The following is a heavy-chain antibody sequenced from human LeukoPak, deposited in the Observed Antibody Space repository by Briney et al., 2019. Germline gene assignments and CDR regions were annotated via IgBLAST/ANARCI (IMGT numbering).Heavy chain of an antibody. Sequence: SETLSLTCAVSGGSISSSNWWSWVRQPPGKGLEWIGETYHSGSTNYNPSLKSRVTISVDKSKNQFSLKLSSVTAADTAVYYCARVKEGYCSGGSCHFDYWGQGTLVTVSS. CDR3: ARVKEGYCSGGSCHFDY. V-gene: IGHV4-4*02. CDR1: GGSISSSNW. J-gene: IGHJ4*02. D-gene: IGHD2-15*01. CDR2: TYHSGST.